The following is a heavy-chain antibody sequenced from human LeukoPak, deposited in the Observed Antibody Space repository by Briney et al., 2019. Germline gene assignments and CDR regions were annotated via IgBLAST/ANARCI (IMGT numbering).Heavy chain of an antibody. D-gene: IGHD3-10*01. CDR3: ATGGSTYFQH. Sequence: GGSLRLSCAASGFTFSSYAMSWVRQAPGKGLEWVSAISGSGGSTYYADSVKGRFTISRDNAKNTLYLQVNSLRAEDTAVYYCATGGSTYFQHWGQGTLVTVSS. J-gene: IGHJ1*01. CDR1: GFTFSSYA. CDR2: ISGSGGST. V-gene: IGHV3-23*01.